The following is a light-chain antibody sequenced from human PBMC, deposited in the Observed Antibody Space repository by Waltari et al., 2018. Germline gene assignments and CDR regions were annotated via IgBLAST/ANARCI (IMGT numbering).Light chain of an antibody. Sequence: QSALTQPASASGSPGQSITISCTGTSSDVGSYNLVSWYQQHPGKAPKLMIYEGSKRPSGVSNRFSDSKSGNTASLTISGLQAEDEADYYCCSYAGSSPKFGGGTKLTVL. CDR1: SSDVGSYNL. J-gene: IGLJ2*01. CDR3: CSYAGSSPK. V-gene: IGLV2-23*01. CDR2: EGS.